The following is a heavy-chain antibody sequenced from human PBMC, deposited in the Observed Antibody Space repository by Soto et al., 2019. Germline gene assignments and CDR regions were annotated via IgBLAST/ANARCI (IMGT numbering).Heavy chain of an antibody. CDR1: GYSFTSYW. V-gene: IGHV5-51*01. Sequence: GESLKISCKGSGYSFTSYWIGWVRQMPGKGLEWMGIIYPGDSDTRYSPSFQGQVTISADKSISTAYLQWSSLKASDTAMYYCARRKFLYSNYDYYFDYWGQGTLVNVSS. J-gene: IGHJ4*02. CDR2: IYPGDSDT. D-gene: IGHD4-4*01. CDR3: ARRKFLYSNYDYYFDY.